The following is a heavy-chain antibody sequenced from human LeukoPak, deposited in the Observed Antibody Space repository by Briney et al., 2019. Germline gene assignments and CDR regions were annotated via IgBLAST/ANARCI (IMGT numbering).Heavy chain of an antibody. CDR3: ARKERGSPTMKRAFDI. D-gene: IGHD5-12*01. CDR1: GYSTSSDHY. Sequence: PSETLSLTCTVSGYSTSSDHYWGWIRQPPGKGLEWIGSIYHSGSAYYNPSLKSRVTISLDTSKNQFSLKVTSVTAADMAVYYCARKERGSPTMKRAFDIWGQGTMVTVSS. CDR2: IYHSGSA. J-gene: IGHJ3*02. V-gene: IGHV4-38-2*02.